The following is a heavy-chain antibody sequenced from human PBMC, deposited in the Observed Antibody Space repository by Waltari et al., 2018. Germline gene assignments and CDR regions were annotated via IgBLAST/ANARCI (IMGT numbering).Heavy chain of an antibody. V-gene: IGHV4-39*01. J-gene: IGHJ5*02. CDR2: IYYSGNT. Sequence: QLRLQEAGPGLVKPSDTLSVTCTVPGGPISCPNYNWGWIRQPPGKGLEWIGGIYYSGNTYYNPSLKSRVTMSADTSKNQFSLKLSSVTAADTAVYYCARHQDWVVVSATWFDPWGQGTLVTVSS. CDR3: ARHQDWVVVSATWFDP. D-gene: IGHD2-21*02. CDR1: GGPISCPNYN.